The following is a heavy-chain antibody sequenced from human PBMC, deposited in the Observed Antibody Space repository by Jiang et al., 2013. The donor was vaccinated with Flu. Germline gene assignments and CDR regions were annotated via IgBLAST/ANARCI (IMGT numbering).Heavy chain of an antibody. J-gene: IGHJ4*02. CDR3: ARHYASGTYPLDY. D-gene: IGHD3-10*01. V-gene: IGHV4-59*08. Sequence: GPGLVKPSETLSLICTVSGDSISRYYWSWIRQPPGKGLEWIAYIHYSGDTNYNPSLKSRVTISVDTSKNQISLRLRSVTAADTAVYYCARHYASGTYPLDYWGQGTLVTVSS. CDR2: IHYSGDT. CDR1: GDSISRYY.